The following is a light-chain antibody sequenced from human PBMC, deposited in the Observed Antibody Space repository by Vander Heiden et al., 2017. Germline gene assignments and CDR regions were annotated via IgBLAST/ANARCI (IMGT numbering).Light chain of an antibody. J-gene: IGKJ4*01. CDR1: QSVSSY. CDR3: QQRSTLGLT. V-gene: IGKV3-11*01. Sequence: EIVLTQSPATLSLSPGERATLSCRASQSVSSYLAWYQQKPGQAPRLLIYDASNRATGIPARFSGSASGTDFTLTISILDPEDFAVYYCQQRSTLGLTFGGGTKVEIK. CDR2: DAS.